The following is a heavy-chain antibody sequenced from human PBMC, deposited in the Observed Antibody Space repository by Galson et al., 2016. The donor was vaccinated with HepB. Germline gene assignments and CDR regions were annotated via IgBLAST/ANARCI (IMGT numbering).Heavy chain of an antibody. CDR2: INHSGST. V-gene: IGHV4-34*01. CDR3: ARGPDYYDSSGP. D-gene: IGHD3-22*01. Sequence: SETLSLTCAVFGGSFSAYPWSWIRQPPGKGLEWIGQINHSGSTNYNPSLKSRVTMSMDTSKDQFSLKLTSVTAADTAVYYCARGPDYYDSSGPWGQGTLVTVSS. J-gene: IGHJ4*02. CDR1: GGSFSAYP.